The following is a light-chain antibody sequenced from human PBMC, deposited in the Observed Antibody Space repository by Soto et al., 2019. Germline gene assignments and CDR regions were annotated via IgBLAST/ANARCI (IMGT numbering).Light chain of an antibody. V-gene: IGLV2-23*02. Sequence: QSVLTQPASVSGSPGQSITISCTGISSYFGTHDLVSWYQQHPGKAPKLMVYEVTKRPSGVSNRFSGSKSGNTASLTISGLQAEDEADYYCCSYVGSSTHVFGDGTKITVL. CDR2: EVT. CDR1: SSYFGTHDL. CDR3: CSYVGSSTHV. J-gene: IGLJ1*01.